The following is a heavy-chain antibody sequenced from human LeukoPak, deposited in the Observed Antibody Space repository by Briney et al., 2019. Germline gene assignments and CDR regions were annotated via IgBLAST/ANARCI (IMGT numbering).Heavy chain of an antibody. Sequence: ASVKVSCKASGYTFTNYYTHWVRQAPGQGLEWLGIINPTGGETSYAQKFQGRVTMTRDTSISTAYMELSRLRSDDTAVYYCAAHRGNSYYWGQGTLVTVSS. D-gene: IGHD4-23*01. CDR2: INPTGGET. CDR1: GYTFTNYY. J-gene: IGHJ4*02. V-gene: IGHV1-2*02. CDR3: AAHRGNSYY.